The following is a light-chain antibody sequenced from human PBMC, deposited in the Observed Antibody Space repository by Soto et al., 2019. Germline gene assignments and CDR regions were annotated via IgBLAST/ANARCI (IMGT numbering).Light chain of an antibody. CDR3: SSYTSSSSWV. Sequence: QSALTQPASVSGSPGQSITISCTGTSSDVGAYNYVSWYQQHSGKAPKLIIYEVTNRPSGVSNRFSASKSGNTASLTIFGLQAEDEADYYCSSYTSSSSWVFCGGTKLTVL. CDR2: EVT. J-gene: IGLJ3*02. V-gene: IGLV2-14*01. CDR1: SSDVGAYNY.